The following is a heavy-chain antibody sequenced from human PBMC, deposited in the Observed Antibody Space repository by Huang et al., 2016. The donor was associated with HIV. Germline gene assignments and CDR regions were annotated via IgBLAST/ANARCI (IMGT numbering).Heavy chain of an antibody. V-gene: IGHV3-30*18. CDR3: AKDREDSAYQLDY. CDR2: ISYDGSYQ. D-gene: IGHD5-12*01. J-gene: IGHJ4*02. Sequence: QVQLVESGGGVVQPGRSLRLSCAASGFTFSNYGVHWVRQAPVKGLEGVAAISYDGSYQYYSDSVKGRFTISRDDSQNTLYLQMSSLRAEDTAVYFCAKDREDSAYQLDYWGQGTRVTVSS. CDR1: GFTFSNYG.